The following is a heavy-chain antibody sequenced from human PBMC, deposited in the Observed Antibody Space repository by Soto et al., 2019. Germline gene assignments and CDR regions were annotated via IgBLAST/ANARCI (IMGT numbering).Heavy chain of an antibody. D-gene: IGHD1-7*01. CDR2: IRSKAYGGTT. CDR3: TRDLDNWNYGGYFDY. J-gene: IGHJ4*02. CDR1: GFTFGDYA. Sequence: GGSLRLSGTASGFTFGDYAMSGFRQAPGKGLEGVGFIRSKAYGGTTEYAASVKGRFTISRDDSKSIAYLQMNSLKTEDTAVYYCTRDLDNWNYGGYFDYWGQGTLVTVSS. V-gene: IGHV3-49*03.